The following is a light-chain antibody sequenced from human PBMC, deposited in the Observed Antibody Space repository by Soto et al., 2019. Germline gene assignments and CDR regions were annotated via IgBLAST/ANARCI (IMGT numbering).Light chain of an antibody. CDR1: QSVSVN. V-gene: IGKV3-15*01. J-gene: IGKJ3*01. Sequence: EIVMTQSPATLSVSPGERATLSCRASQSVSVNLAWYQQKPGQAPRLLIYSASTRATGIPARFSGSGSGTEFTLTISSLQSEDFAVYYCQQYNNWPSDTFGPGTKVDIK. CDR3: QQYNNWPSDT. CDR2: SAS.